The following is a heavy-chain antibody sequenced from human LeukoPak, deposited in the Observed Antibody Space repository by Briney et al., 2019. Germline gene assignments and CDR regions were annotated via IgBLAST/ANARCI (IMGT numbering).Heavy chain of an antibody. CDR2: ISSGSTI. J-gene: IGHJ4*02. Sequence: GGSLRLSCAASGFTFSDYYMSWIRQAPGKGLEWVSYISSGSTIYYADSVKGRFTISRDNAKNSLYLQMNSLRAEDTAVYYCSRDPRVLDYWGQGTLVTVSS. CDR3: SRDPRVLDY. V-gene: IGHV3-11*01. CDR1: GFTFSDYY.